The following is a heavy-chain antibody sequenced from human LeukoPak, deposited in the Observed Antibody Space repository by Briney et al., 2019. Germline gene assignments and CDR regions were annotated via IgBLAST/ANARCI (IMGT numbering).Heavy chain of an antibody. D-gene: IGHD2-8*01. Sequence: ASVKVSCKASGYTLSDYYVHWVRQAPGQGLEWMGMINPNTGATKTAQKFQGRVTMTGDTSINTASMELTSLTSGDAAVYYRARVPIEWSNLYFDYWGQGTHVTVSS. CDR1: GYTLSDYY. CDR2: INPNTGAT. J-gene: IGHJ4*02. CDR3: ARVPIEWSNLYFDY. V-gene: IGHV1-2*02.